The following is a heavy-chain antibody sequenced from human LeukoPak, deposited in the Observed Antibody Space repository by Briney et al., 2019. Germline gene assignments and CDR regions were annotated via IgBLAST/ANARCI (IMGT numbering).Heavy chain of an antibody. Sequence: SETLSLTCTVSGGSISSYYWSWIRQPPGKGLEWIGYIYYSGSTNYNPSLKSRVTISADTSKNQFSLKLRSVTAADTAVYFCAGPILTGYFKGAFDMWGQGTMVTVSS. D-gene: IGHD3-9*01. CDR3: AGPILTGYFKGAFDM. CDR1: GGSISSYY. J-gene: IGHJ3*02. CDR2: IYYSGST. V-gene: IGHV4-59*08.